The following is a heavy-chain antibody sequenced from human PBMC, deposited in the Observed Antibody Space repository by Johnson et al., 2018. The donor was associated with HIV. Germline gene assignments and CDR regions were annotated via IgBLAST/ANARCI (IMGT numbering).Heavy chain of an antibody. Sequence: YADSVKGRFTISRDNSKNSLYLQMNSLRAEDTAVYYCARDSSSWSEDAFDIWGQGTLVTVSS. D-gene: IGHD6-13*01. V-gene: IGHV3-11*05. CDR3: ARDSSSWSEDAFDI. J-gene: IGHJ3*02.